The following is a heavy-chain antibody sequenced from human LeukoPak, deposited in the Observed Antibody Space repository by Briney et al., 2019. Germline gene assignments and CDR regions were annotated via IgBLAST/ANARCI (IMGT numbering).Heavy chain of an antibody. J-gene: IGHJ4*02. V-gene: IGHV3-23*01. CDR1: GFTFSTYA. CDR3: AKDSRIPAGGTEPSDY. CDR2: ISDTGGST. Sequence: GGSLRLSCAASGFTFSTYAMTWVRQAPGKGLEWVSAISDTGGSTYYADSVKGRFTISRDNSKNTLYLQMNSPRAEDTAVYYCAKDSRIPAGGTEPSDYWGQGTLVTVSS. D-gene: IGHD6-13*01.